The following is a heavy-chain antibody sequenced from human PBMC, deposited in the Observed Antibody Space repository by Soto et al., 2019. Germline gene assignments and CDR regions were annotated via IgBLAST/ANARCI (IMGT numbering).Heavy chain of an antibody. CDR2: IYYSGST. D-gene: IGHD4-4*01. CDR3: ARATVTTPDY. V-gene: IGHV4-31*03. J-gene: IGHJ4*02. CDR1: GGSISSSSYY. Sequence: SETLSLTCTVSGGSISSSSYYWGWIRQPPGKGLEWIGYIYYSGSTYYNPSLKSRVTISVDTSKNQFSLKLSSVTAADTAVYYCARATVTTPDYWGQGTLVTVSS.